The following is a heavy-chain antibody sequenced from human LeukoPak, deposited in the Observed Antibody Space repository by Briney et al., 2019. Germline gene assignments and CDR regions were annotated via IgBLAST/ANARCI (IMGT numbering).Heavy chain of an antibody. CDR2: IDPKSGGT. CDR3: ARDTYYDSGFHYYNY. CDR1: GSTFTDYY. V-gene: IGHV1-2*02. D-gene: IGHD3-22*01. Sequence: ASVKVSCKASGSTFTDYYIHWVRQGPGQGLEWMGCIDPKSGGTDYALNFQGRVTMTRDTSITTASMELSRLTSDDTAVYYCARDTYYDSGFHYYNYWGQGTLVTVSS. J-gene: IGHJ4*02.